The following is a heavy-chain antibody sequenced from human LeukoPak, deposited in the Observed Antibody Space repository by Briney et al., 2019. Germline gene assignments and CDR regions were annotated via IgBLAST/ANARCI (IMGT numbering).Heavy chain of an antibody. CDR3: ARRGACSGTSCNLDY. V-gene: IGHV1-46*01. D-gene: IGHD2-15*01. CDR1: GYTFTSYY. CDR2: INPSGGST. J-gene: IGHJ4*02. Sequence: ASVKVSCKASGYTFTSYYIHWVRQSPGQGFEWMGIINPSGGSTSYAQKFQGRVTMTRDTSTSTVYLELSSLRSGDTAVYYCARRGACSGTSCNLDYWGQGTLVTVSS.